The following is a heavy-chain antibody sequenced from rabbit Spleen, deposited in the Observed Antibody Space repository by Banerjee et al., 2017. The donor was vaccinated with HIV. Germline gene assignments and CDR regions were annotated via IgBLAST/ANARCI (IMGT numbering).Heavy chain of an antibody. CDR2: IDAGSSGST. CDR3: VRDGYSSGWGIILYYFNL. CDR1: GFSFSSSYW. D-gene: IGHD4-1*01. V-gene: IGHV1S40*01. J-gene: IGHJ4*01. Sequence: QSLEESGGDLVKPGASLTLTCTASGFSFSSSYWICWVRQAPGKGLEWIACIDAGSSGSTSYASWAKGRFTISKTSSTTVTLQMTSLTAADTAAYFCVRDGYSSGWGIILYYFNLWGQGTLVTVS.